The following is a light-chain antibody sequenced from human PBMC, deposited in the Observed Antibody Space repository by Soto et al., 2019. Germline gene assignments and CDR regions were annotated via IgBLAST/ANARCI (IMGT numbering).Light chain of an antibody. CDR3: QQYDDLPIT. V-gene: IGKV1-33*01. Sequence: DIQMTPSPSSLSASVVDTVTITCQASQDISHYLNWYQQTPGKALKLLIYDASNLHPGVPSRFRGSGSGTEFSFNITSLQPEDVATYYCQQYDDLPITFGQGTRLEI. CDR1: QDISHY. J-gene: IGKJ5*01. CDR2: DAS.